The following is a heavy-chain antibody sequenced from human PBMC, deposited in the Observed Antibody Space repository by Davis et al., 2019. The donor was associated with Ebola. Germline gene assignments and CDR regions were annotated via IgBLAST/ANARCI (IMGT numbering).Heavy chain of an antibody. CDR2: INPSGNT. CDR1: GGSFSDYF. V-gene: IGHV4-34*01. CDR3: ARGRGYIWGSYRFDY. D-gene: IGHD3-16*02. Sequence: MPSETLSLTCAVYGGSFSDYFWSWIRQPPGKGLEWIGEINPSGNTNYNPSLKSRVTISVDTSKNQFSLKLSSVTAADTAVYYCARGRGYIWGSYRFDYWGQGTLVTVSS. J-gene: IGHJ4*02.